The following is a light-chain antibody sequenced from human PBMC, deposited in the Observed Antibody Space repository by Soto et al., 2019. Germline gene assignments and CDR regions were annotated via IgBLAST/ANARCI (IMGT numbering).Light chain of an antibody. V-gene: IGLV2-8*01. CDR3: SSYAGSNNFVV. J-gene: IGLJ2*01. CDR2: DVI. CDR1: SSDVGNYNF. Sequence: QSVLTQPPSASGSPGQSVTISCTGTSSDVGNYNFVSWYQHHPGKAPKLMLYDVIKRPSGVPDRFSGSKPGNTASLPVSGLQAEDEADYYCSSYAGSNNFVVFGGGTKLTVL.